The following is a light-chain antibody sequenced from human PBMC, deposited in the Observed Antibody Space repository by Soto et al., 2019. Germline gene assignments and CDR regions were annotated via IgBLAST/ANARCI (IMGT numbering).Light chain of an antibody. CDR1: QSVSSY. V-gene: IGKV3-11*01. CDR3: QQRSHWPPA. CDR2: DAS. Sequence: EIVLTQSPATLSLSPGERATLSCRASQSVSSYLAWYQQKPGQAPRLLIYDASNRATGIPARFSGSGSGTDFPLTISSLEPEDVAVYYCQQRSHWPPAFGQGTKVEIK. J-gene: IGKJ2*01.